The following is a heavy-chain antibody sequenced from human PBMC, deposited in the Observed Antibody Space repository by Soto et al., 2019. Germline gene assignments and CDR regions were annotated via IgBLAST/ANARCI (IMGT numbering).Heavy chain of an antibody. Sequence: QVQLVESGGGVVQPGRSLRLSCAASGFTFSSYAMHWVRQAPGKGLEWVAVISYDGSNKYYADSVKGRFTISRDNSKNALYLQRNSLRAEDTAVYYCARGDSYYYDSSGYYCNDYWGQGTLVTVSS. J-gene: IGHJ4*02. CDR2: ISYDGSNK. V-gene: IGHV3-30-3*01. D-gene: IGHD3-22*01. CDR1: GFTFSSYA. CDR3: ARGDSYYYDSSGYYCNDY.